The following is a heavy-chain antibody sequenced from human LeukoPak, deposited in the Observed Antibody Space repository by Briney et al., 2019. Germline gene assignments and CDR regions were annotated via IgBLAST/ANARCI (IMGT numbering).Heavy chain of an antibody. J-gene: IGHJ4*02. V-gene: IGHV3-23*01. CDR2: ISGSGDTT. CDR3: AKSRGESRGASNY. Sequence: PGGSLRLSCAASGSTFSSYAMNWVRQAPGKGLEWVSFISGSGDTTYYADSVKGRFTISRDKSKNTLYLQMNSLRAEDTAVYYCAKSRGESRGASNYWGQGTLVTVSS. D-gene: IGHD1-26*01. CDR1: GSTFSSYA.